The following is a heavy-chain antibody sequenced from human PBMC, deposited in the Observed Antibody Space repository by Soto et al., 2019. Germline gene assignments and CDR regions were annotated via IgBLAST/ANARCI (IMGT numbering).Heavy chain of an antibody. CDR1: GFTVSDNY. J-gene: IGHJ6*02. V-gene: IGHV3-53*01. CDR3: ARSDPDYAYALNV. Sequence: EAQLVESGGGLIQPGGSLRLSCAASGFTVSDNYITWVRQAPGKGLEWVSLLYTGGRIYYADSVKGRFTISRDTSKTTLNLQMNSLRTEDTAVYYCARSDPDYAYALNVWGQGTTVTVSS. D-gene: IGHD3-16*01. CDR2: LYTGGRI.